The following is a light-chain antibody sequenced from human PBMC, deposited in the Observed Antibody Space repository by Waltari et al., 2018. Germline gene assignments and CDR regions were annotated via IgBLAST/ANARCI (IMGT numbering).Light chain of an antibody. CDR1: SGIIVGSSR. CDR3: MIFHNSAWV. Sequence: QAVLTQPSSLSASPGASVSLTCTLRSGIIVGSSRIHWFQQRPGSPPQFLLGYNSDSDQPQGSGVPSRFSGSKDASANAGILLISGLQSEDEADYYCMIFHNSAWVFGGGTKVTVL. V-gene: IGLV5-45*03. CDR2: YNSDSDQ. J-gene: IGLJ3*02.